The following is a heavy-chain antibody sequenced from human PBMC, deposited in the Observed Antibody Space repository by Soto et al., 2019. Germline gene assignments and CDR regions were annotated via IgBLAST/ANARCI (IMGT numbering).Heavy chain of an antibody. V-gene: IGHV1-8*02. Sequence: ASVKVSCKASGYTFTSYDINWVRQAPGQGLEWMGWMNPNSGNTGYAQKFQGRVTMTRNTSISTAYMELSSLRSEDTAVYYCARGTPELYRSWLVPAAILRYYYYGMDVWGQGTTVTVSS. CDR3: ARGTPELYRSWLVPAAILRYYYYGMDV. D-gene: IGHD2-2*01. CDR1: GYTFTSYD. CDR2: MNPNSGNT. J-gene: IGHJ6*02.